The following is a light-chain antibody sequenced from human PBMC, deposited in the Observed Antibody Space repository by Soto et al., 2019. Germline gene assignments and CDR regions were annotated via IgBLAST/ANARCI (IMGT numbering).Light chain of an antibody. V-gene: IGLV2-14*01. CDR1: SSDVGGYNY. CDR2: EVS. J-gene: IGLJ3*02. CDR3: SSYTGSSTPV. Sequence: QSALTQPAYVSGSPGQSITISCTGTSSDVGGYNYVSWYQHHPGKAPKLMIYEVSTRPSGVSNRFSGSKSGNTASLTISGLQAEDEADYYCSSYTGSSTPVFGGVTKLTVL.